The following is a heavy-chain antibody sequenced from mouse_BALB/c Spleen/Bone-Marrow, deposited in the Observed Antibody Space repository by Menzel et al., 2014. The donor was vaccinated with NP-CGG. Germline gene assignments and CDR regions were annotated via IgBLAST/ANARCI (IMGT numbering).Heavy chain of an antibody. CDR3: ATYDGYCFDY. CDR2: ISYSGNT. D-gene: IGHD2-3*01. Sequence: EVKLVESGPSLVEPSQTLSLTCSVTGDSITSGYWNWIRKFPGNKLEYMGYISYSGNTYYNPSLKSRISITRDTSKNXYYLQLNSVTTEDTATYYCATYDGYCFDYWGQGTTLTVSS. CDR1: GDSITSGY. V-gene: IGHV3-8*02. J-gene: IGHJ2*01.